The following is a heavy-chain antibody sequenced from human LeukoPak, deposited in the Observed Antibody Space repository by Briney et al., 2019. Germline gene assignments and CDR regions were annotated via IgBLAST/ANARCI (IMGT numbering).Heavy chain of an antibody. D-gene: IGHD2-2*01. CDR1: GFTFSDYY. Sequence: GGSLRFSGAASGFTFSDYYMSWIRQAPGKGLEWVSYISSSGSTIYYADSVKGRFTISRDNAKNSLYLQMNSLRAEDTAVYYCARGAVVVPAAIWGQGTLVTVSS. V-gene: IGHV3-11*01. CDR3: ARGAVVVPAAI. CDR2: ISSSGSTI. J-gene: IGHJ4*02.